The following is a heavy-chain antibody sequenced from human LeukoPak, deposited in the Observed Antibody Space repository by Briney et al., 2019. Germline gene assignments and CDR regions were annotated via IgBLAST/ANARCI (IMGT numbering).Heavy chain of an antibody. D-gene: IGHD1/OR15-1a*01. CDR3: ARQAPYDNNDY. CDR1: GYTFTKYW. CDR2: IYPGDSDA. Sequence: GESLKISCKASGYTFTKYWIAWVRQMPGKGLEWMGTIYPGDSDARYSPSFQGQVTISADKSISTAYLQWSSLRASDTAMYYCARQAPYDNNDYWGQGTLVTVSS. J-gene: IGHJ4*02. V-gene: IGHV5-51*01.